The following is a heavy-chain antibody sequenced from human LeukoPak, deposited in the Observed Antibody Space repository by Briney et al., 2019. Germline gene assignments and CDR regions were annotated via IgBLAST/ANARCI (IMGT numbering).Heavy chain of an antibody. D-gene: IGHD2-2*01. CDR1: GFTVSSNY. Sequence: GGSLRLSCAASGFTVSSNYMRWVRQAPGKGLEWVAVIWYEGSNKYYADSVKGRFTISRDNSKNTLYLQMNSLRAEDTTLYYCARDIESYHPEYWFDPWGRGTLVAASS. V-gene: IGHV3-33*08. CDR2: IWYEGSNK. J-gene: IGHJ5*02. CDR3: ARDIESYHPEYWFDP.